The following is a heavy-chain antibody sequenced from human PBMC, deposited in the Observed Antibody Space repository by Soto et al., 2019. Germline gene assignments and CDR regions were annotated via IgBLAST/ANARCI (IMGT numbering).Heavy chain of an antibody. J-gene: IGHJ2*01. Sequence: QVQLQQWGTGLLKPAETLSLTCAVYVGSFSGYSWTWIRQSPGKGLECIGEINDSGTTNYNPSLKSRVTLSVDLTTKQVCLHLRSVTAADTAVYYCARCNFYGWYFDLWGRGTLVTVSS. V-gene: IGHV4-34*01. CDR1: VGSFSGYS. CDR3: ARCNFYGWYFDL. CDR2: INDSGTT. D-gene: IGHD4-17*01.